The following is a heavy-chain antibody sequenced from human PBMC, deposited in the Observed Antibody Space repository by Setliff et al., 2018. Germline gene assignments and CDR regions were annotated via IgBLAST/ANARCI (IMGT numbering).Heavy chain of an antibody. Sequence: SETLSPPCTVSGDSISSHFWTWIRQPPGKGLEWVGHIYYTGSTSYNASVKSRVTVSLDTSKNQFSLKLTSVTAADTAVYYCARARYSSGWYGGGGAFYYMDAWGKGTTVTVSS. D-gene: IGHD6-19*01. CDR3: ARARYSSGWYGGGGAFYYMDA. CDR2: IYYTGST. CDR1: GDSISSHF. J-gene: IGHJ6*03. V-gene: IGHV4-59*08.